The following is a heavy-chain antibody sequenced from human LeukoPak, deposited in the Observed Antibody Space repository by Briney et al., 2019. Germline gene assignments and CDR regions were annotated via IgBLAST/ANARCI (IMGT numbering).Heavy chain of an antibody. D-gene: IGHD3-10*01. Sequence: ESSETLSLTCAVYGVSFSGYYWSWIRQPPGKGLEWIGEINHSGSTNYNPSLKSRVTISVDTSKNQFSLKLSSVTAADTAVYYCASFTGSARTLWGQGTLVTVSS. J-gene: IGHJ4*02. CDR2: INHSGST. V-gene: IGHV4-34*01. CDR3: ASFTGSARTL. CDR1: GVSFSGYY.